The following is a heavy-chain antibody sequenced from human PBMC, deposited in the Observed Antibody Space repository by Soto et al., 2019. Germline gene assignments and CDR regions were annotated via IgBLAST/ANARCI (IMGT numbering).Heavy chain of an antibody. J-gene: IGHJ6*02. CDR3: ARYDSSGYYRPYYYYGMDV. CDR2: ISSSSSYI. V-gene: IGHV3-21*01. Sequence: PGGSLRLSCVASGFAFSTYSMNWVRQAPGKGLEWVSSISSSSSYIYYADSVKGRFTISRDNAKNSLYLQMNSLRAEDTAVYYCARYDSSGYYRPYYYYGMDVWGQGTTVNVSS. CDR1: GFAFSTYS. D-gene: IGHD3-22*01.